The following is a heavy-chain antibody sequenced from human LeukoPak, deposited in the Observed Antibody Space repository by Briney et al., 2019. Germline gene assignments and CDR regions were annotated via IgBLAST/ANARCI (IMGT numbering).Heavy chain of an antibody. D-gene: IGHD3-10*01. CDR2: IYYSGST. CDR3: AREGGSYGSGSYTSGAY. J-gene: IGHJ4*02. CDR1: GGSISSGDYY. Sequence: ASQTLSLTCTVSGGSISSGDYYWSWIRQPPGKGLEWIGYIYYSGSTYYNPSLKSRVTISVDTSKNQFSLKLSSVTAADTAVYYCAREGGSYGSGSYTSGAYWGQGTLVTVSS. V-gene: IGHV4-30-4*01.